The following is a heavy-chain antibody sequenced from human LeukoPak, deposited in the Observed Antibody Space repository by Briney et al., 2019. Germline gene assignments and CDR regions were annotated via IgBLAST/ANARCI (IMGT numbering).Heavy chain of an antibody. CDR1: GGSISTYY. V-gene: IGHV4-59*01. J-gene: IGHJ4*02. CDR3: ARGYAYGDTGSFDY. CDR2: IYYSGST. D-gene: IGHD4-17*01. Sequence: SSETLSLTCTVSGGSISTYYWSWIRQPPGEGLEWIGYIYYSGSTTYNPSLKSRVTISVDTSKNQFSLRLRSVTAADTALYYCARGYAYGDTGSFDYWGQGALVTVSS.